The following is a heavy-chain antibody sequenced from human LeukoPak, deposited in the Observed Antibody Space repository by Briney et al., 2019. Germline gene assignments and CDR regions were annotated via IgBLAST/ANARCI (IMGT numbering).Heavy chain of an antibody. D-gene: IGHD3-22*01. CDR1: GFTFSSYS. V-gene: IGHV3-48*04. CDR2: ISSSSSTT. CDR3: ARAPRRGDSSGYWVYFDY. J-gene: IGHJ4*02. Sequence: GGSLRLSCAASGFTFSSYSMNWVRQAPGKGLEWVSYISSSSSTTYYADSVKGRFTISRDNAKNSLYLQMNSLRAEDTAVYYCARAPRRGDSSGYWVYFDYWGQGTLVTVSS.